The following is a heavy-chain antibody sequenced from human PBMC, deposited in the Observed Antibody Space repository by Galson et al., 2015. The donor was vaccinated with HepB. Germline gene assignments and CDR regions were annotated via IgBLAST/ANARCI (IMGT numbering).Heavy chain of an antibody. CDR3: ARGGLAAIGGPSFDS. CDR1: GYTFTNYG. CDR2: INTYSGST. V-gene: IGHV1-18*01. D-gene: IGHD5-24*01. J-gene: IGHJ4*02. Sequence: SVKVSCKASGYTFTNYGLNWVRLAPGQGLEWMGRINTYSGSTIYAQKFQDRVTMTADTSTNTAYLELGSLTFDDTAVYYCARGGLAAIGGPSFDSWGQGTLVTVSS.